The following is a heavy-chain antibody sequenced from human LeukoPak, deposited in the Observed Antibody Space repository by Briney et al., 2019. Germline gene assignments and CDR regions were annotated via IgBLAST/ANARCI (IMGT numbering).Heavy chain of an antibody. CDR2: IIHSGST. V-gene: IGHV4-34*01. J-gene: IGHJ4*02. CDR3: ARGILVTVYAAFDY. Sequence: SETLSLTCGVYGGSFSGYYWTWIRQSPGMGLEWIGEIIHSGSTNYNPSLTSRVTISVDTSKNQFSLKLSSVTAAGTAVYYCARGILVTVYAAFDYWGQGTLVTVSS. D-gene: IGHD2-8*01. CDR1: GGSFSGYY.